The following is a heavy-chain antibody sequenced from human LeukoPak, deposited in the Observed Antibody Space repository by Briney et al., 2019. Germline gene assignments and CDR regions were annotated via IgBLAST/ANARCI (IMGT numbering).Heavy chain of an antibody. CDR3: AKALRETHRPVYSYYYMDV. CDR1: GFTFNTYA. J-gene: IGHJ6*03. V-gene: IGHV3-23*01. CDR2: ISGRGGIT. Sequence: GGSLRLSCGASGFTFNTYAMSWVRQAPGQGLEWVSTISGRGGITYYADSVKGRFTISRDNSKNTVFLQMNSLRVDDTAVYYCAKALRETHRPVYSYYYMDVWGKGTTVTVSS.